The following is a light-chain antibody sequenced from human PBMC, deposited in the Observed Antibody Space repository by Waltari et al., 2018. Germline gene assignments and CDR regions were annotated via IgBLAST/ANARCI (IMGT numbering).Light chain of an antibody. CDR2: GAS. CDR3: QQYNNWPRT. J-gene: IGKJ1*01. Sequence: EIVMTQSPATLSVSQGERATLSCRASQSVSSNLAWYQQKPGQAPRLLIYGASTRATGFPARFSGSGSGTEFTLTISSLQSEDFAVYYCQQYNNWPRTFGQGTKVEI. CDR1: QSVSSN. V-gene: IGKV3-15*01.